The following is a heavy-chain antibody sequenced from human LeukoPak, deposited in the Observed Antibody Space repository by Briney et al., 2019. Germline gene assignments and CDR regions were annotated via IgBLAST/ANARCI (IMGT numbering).Heavy chain of an antibody. CDR1: GFTLSIYS. CDR2: ISSSSSTI. J-gene: IGHJ6*03. V-gene: IGHV3-48*01. D-gene: IGHD2-2*02. CDR3: ARDVVAATINQYYYYYMDV. Sequence: GRCLRLSCAASGFTLSIYSMNWVSQAPGKGRGWVSYISSSSSTIYYTDSVKGRFTISRDNAKNPLYLQMNSLRAEDTAVYYCARDVVAATINQYYYYYMDVWGKGTTVTVSS.